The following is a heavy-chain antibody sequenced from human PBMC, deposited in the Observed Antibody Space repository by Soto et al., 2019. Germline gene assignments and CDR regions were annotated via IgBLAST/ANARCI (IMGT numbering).Heavy chain of an antibody. D-gene: IGHD2-15*01. V-gene: IGHV4-34*01. J-gene: IGHJ4*02. CDR3: ARRHLPGGNTFYYDY. Sequence: QVQLQQWGAGLLKPSETLSLTCTVYGGSFSGNYWSWIRQPPGMGLEWIGEISHSGTTNYNPSLLSRVTTSVDTSKTQFSLKLSSVTAADTAIYYCARRHLPGGNTFYYDYWGQGTLVTVSS. CDR1: GGSFSGNY. CDR2: ISHSGTT.